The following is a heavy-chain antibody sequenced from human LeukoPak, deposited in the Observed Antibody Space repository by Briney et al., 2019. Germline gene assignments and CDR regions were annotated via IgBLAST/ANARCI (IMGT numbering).Heavy chain of an antibody. V-gene: IGHV4-39*07. CDR2: IYYSGTT. CDR3: ARGHSYCSGGSCYCYYFDY. CDR1: GDSISSSTYF. D-gene: IGHD2-15*01. J-gene: IGHJ4*02. Sequence: PSETLSLTCTVSGDSISSSTYFWGWIRQPPGKGLEWIGSIYYSGTTYYKPSLKSRVTISVDTSNNQLSLKLSSVTAADTAVYYCARGHSYCSGGSCYCYYFDYWGQGTLVTVSS.